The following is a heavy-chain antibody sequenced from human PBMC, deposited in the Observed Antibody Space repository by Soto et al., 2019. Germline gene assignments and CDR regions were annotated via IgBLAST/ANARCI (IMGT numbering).Heavy chain of an antibody. V-gene: IGHV3-33*01. J-gene: IGHJ4*01. CDR2: IRYDGSNK. CDR1: GFTFSSYG. CDR3: ARDTGDPYGDYGGFDY. Sequence: GGSLRLSCAASGFTFSSYGMHWVRQAPGKGLEWVAVIRYDGSNKYYAASVKGRFTISRDNSKNTLYLQMNSLRAEETAVYYCARDTGDPYGDYGGFDYWGQGTLVTVAS. D-gene: IGHD4-17*01.